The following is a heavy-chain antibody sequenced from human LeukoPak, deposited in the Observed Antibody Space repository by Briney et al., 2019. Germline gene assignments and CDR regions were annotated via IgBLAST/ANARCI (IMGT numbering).Heavy chain of an antibody. V-gene: IGHV3-23*01. CDR2: ISGSDGST. J-gene: IGHJ3*02. Sequence: GGSLRLSCATSGFIFNYYAMSWVRQAPGKGLEWVSGISGSDGSTYYADSVKGRFSIPRDNSKKTLFLQMNSLRAEDTAVYYCAKSGYSSGWFRAFDIWGQGTLVTVSS. CDR1: GFIFNYYA. CDR3: AKSGYSSGWFRAFDI. D-gene: IGHD6-19*01.